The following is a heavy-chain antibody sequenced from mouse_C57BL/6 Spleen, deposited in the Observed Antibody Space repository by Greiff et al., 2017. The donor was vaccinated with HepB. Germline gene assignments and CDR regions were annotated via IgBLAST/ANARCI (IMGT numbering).Heavy chain of an antibody. J-gene: IGHJ2*01. Sequence: VQLQQPGAELVRPGSSVKLSCKASGYTFTSYWMDWVKQRPGQGLEWIGNLYPSDSETHYNQKFKDKATLTVDKSSSTAYMQLSSLTSEDSAVYYYARSRDGYRDYWGQGTTLTVSS. CDR3: ARSRDGYRDY. V-gene: IGHV1-61*01. D-gene: IGHD2-3*01. CDR2: LYPSDSET. CDR1: GYTFTSYW.